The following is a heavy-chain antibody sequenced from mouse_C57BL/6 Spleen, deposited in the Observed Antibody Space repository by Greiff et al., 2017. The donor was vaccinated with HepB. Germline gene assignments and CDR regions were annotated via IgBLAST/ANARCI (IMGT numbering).Heavy chain of an antibody. CDR2: ISSGGSYT. CDR3: ARQDSSGRQFAY. V-gene: IGHV5-6*02. J-gene: IGHJ3*01. CDR1: GFTFSSYG. Sequence: DVKLVESGGDLVKPGGSLKLSCAASGFTFSSYGMSWVRQTPDKRLEWVATISSGGSYTYYPDSVKGRFTISRDNAKNTLYLQMSSLKSEDTAMYYCARQDSSGRQFAYWGQGTLVTVSA. D-gene: IGHD3-2*02.